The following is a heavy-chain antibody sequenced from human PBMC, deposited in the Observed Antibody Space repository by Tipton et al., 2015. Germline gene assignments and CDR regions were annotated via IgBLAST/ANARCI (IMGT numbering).Heavy chain of an antibody. J-gene: IGHJ6*02. V-gene: IGHV4-34*01. CDR2: INHTGST. CDR3: VRRPLRYYYDMDV. Sequence: TLSLTCAVHDESFSGYYWSWIRQPPGKGLEWIGEINHTGSTKYTPSLKSRVTISLDTSKNQFSLKLTSVTAADTAVYYCVRRPLRYYYDMDVWGQGTTVTVSS. CDR1: DESFSGYY.